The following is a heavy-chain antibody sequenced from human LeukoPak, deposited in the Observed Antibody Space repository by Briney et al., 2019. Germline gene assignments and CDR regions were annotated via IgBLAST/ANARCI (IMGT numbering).Heavy chain of an antibody. CDR3: AKDRWIQLWRGTFDI. D-gene: IGHD5-18*01. CDR1: GFSLSSYA. J-gene: IGHJ3*02. Sequence: PGGSLRLSCTVSGFSLSSYAMSWVRQAPGKGLEWVSAISGSGGSTYYADSVKGRFTISRDNSKNTLYLQMNSLRAEDTAVYYCAKDRWIQLWRGTFDIWGQGTMVTVSS. CDR2: ISGSGGST. V-gene: IGHV3-23*01.